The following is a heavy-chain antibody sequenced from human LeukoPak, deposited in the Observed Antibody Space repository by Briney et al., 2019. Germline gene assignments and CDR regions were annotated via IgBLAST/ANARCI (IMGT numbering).Heavy chain of an antibody. CDR1: GYTFTTQT. J-gene: IGHJ4*02. D-gene: IGHD4-23*01. CDR3: ARGYGATSDFEY. Sequence: GASVTVSCKASGYTFTTQTITRLRQAPGHGLEWMGWISGFDGDTDYAQKFQGRVTMTTDTSTNTAYMEVTSLRSDDTAVYYCARGYGATSDFEYWGQGTLVIVSS. CDR2: ISGFDGDT. V-gene: IGHV1-18*01.